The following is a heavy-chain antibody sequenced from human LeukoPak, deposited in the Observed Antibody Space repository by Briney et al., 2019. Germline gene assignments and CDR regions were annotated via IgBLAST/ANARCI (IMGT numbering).Heavy chain of an antibody. J-gene: IGHJ5*02. CDR1: GGSFSGYY. D-gene: IGHD5-18*01. Sequence: SETLSLTCAVYGGSFSGYYWSWIRQPPGKGLEWIGQINHSGSTNYNPSLKSRVTISVDTSKNQFSLKLSSVTAADTAVYYCARGRYRFDPWGQGTLVTVSS. CDR2: INHSGST. V-gene: IGHV4-34*01. CDR3: ARGRYRFDP.